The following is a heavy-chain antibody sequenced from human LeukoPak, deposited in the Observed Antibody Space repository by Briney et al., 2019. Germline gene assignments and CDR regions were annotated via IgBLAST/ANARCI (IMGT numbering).Heavy chain of an antibody. CDR2: IYCSGST. CDR3: ARRDSPFDL. Sequence: PSETLSLTCTVSGGSISSYYWSWIRQPPGKGLEWIGDIYCSGSTNYNPSLKSRVTISVDTSKKQFSLKVRSVTAADTAVYYCARRDSPFDLWGRGTLVTVS. CDR1: GGSISSYY. J-gene: IGHJ2*01. V-gene: IGHV4-59*01. D-gene: IGHD3-22*01.